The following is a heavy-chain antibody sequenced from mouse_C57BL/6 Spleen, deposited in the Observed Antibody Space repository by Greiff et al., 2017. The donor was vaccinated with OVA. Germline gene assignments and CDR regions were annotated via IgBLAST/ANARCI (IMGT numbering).Heavy chain of an antibody. CDR2: ISDGGSYT. D-gene: IGHD1-1*01. J-gene: IGHJ1*03. V-gene: IGHV5-4*01. CDR3: ARAHYYGSSPHWYFDV. CDR1: GFTFSSYA. Sequence: EVQRVESGGGLVKPGGSLKLSCAASGFTFSSYAMSWVRQTPEKRLEWVATISDGGSYTYYPDNVKGRFTISRDNAKNNLYLQMSHLKSEDTAMYYCARAHYYGSSPHWYFDVWGTGTTVTVSS.